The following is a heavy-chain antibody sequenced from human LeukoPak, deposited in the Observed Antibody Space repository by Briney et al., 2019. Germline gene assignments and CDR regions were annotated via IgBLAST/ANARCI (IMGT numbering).Heavy chain of an antibody. CDR1: GGSISSYH. CDR3: ARGSPYSSSFCFDY. J-gene: IGHJ4*02. Sequence: PSETLSLTCTVSGGSISSYHWSWIRQPPGKGLEWIGYIYYSGSTNYNPSLKSRVTISVDTSKNQFSLKLSSVTAADTAVYYCARGSPYSSSFCFDYWGQGTLVTVSS. CDR2: IYYSGST. V-gene: IGHV4-59*01. D-gene: IGHD6-6*01.